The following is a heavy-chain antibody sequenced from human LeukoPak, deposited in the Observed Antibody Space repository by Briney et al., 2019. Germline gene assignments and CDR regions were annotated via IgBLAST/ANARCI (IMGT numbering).Heavy chain of an antibody. Sequence: SETLSLTCAVYGGSFSGYYWSWIRQAPGKGLEWIGEVNHSGSTKYNPSLKSRVTISVDTSKNQVSLKLSSVTAADAAVYYCARGGGDYYMDVWGKGTTVTVSS. J-gene: IGHJ6*03. CDR2: VNHSGST. D-gene: IGHD4-17*01. CDR1: GGSFSGYY. CDR3: ARGGGDYYMDV. V-gene: IGHV4-34*01.